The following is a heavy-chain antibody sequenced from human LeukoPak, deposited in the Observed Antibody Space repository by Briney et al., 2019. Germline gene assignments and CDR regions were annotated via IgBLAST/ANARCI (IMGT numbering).Heavy chain of an antibody. CDR1: GVTFDDYA. D-gene: IGHD2-2*02. V-gene: IGHV3-9*03. Sequence: PGRSLRLSCAASGVTFDDYAMHWVRQAPGKGLEWVSGISWNSGSIGYADSVKGRFTISRDNAKNSLYLQMNSLRAEDMALYYCAKGYCSSTSCYTDYWGQGTLVTVSS. CDR2: ISWNSGSI. J-gene: IGHJ4*02. CDR3: AKGYCSSTSCYTDY.